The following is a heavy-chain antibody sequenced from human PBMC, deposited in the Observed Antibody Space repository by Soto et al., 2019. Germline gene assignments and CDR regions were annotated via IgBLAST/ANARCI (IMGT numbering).Heavy chain of an antibody. Sequence: QVQLVQSGAELKKPGSSVKVSCKASGGTFSNYAITWVRQAPGQGLEWLGRIIPIFGTTDYAQKFQGRVTLHAEEFTNTAYMELSSLRSDDTAVYYCAKDGGREGYFGNWFDPWGQGTLVTVSS. J-gene: IGHJ5*02. D-gene: IGHD2-15*01. V-gene: IGHV1-69*15. CDR1: GGTFSNYA. CDR2: IIPIFGTT. CDR3: AKDGGREGYFGNWFDP.